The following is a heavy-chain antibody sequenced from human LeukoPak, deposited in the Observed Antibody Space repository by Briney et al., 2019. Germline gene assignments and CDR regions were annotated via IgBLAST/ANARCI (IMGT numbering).Heavy chain of an antibody. Sequence: PSETLSLTCTVSGGSISSSYWSRIRQPPGKGLEWIGYIYYSGSTSYNPSLKSRVTISVDTSKNQFSLKLNSVTAADTAVYYCARQGPLTTAVTTRTNPFDYWGQGTLVTVSS. V-gene: IGHV4-59*08. CDR1: GGSISSSY. D-gene: IGHD4-11*01. CDR2: IYYSGST. CDR3: ARQGPLTTAVTTRTNPFDY. J-gene: IGHJ4*02.